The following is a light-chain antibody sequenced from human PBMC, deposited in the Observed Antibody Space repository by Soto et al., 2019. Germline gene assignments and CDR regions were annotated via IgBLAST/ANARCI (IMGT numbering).Light chain of an antibody. Sequence: EIVLTQSPATLSLSPGERATLSCRASQSIRTSLAWYQHKPGQAPRLLIHDASNRATGIPARFSGSGSGTDFTLTISSLEPEDLAVYYCQQRSNWPRFTFGPGTKVDVK. V-gene: IGKV3-11*01. CDR3: QQRSNWPRFT. J-gene: IGKJ3*01. CDR1: QSIRTS. CDR2: DAS.